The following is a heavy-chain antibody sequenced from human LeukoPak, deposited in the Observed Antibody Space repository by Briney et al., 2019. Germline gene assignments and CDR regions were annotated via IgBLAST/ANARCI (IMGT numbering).Heavy chain of an antibody. V-gene: IGHV1-46*01. Sequence: ASVKVSCKASGYTFTRYYMHWVRQAPEQGLEWMGIINPSGGSTSYAQKFQGRVTMTRDTSTSTVYMELSSLRSEDTAVYYCARGAPDFWSGYFPLCVDPWGQGTLVTVSS. CDR3: ARGAPDFWSGYFPLCVDP. D-gene: IGHD3-3*01. CDR2: INPSGGST. CDR1: GYTFTRYY. J-gene: IGHJ5*02.